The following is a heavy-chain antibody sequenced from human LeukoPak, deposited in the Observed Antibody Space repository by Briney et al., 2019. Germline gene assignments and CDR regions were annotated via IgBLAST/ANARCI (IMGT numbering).Heavy chain of an antibody. Sequence: SETLSLTCTVSGVSINSYYWSWIRQPPGKGLEWIGYIYYSGSTDYNPSLKSRVTISVDTSKNQFSLKLSSVTAADTAVYYCARHGAGTTVDYWGQGTLVTVSS. CDR1: GVSINSYY. CDR3: ARHGAGTTVDY. CDR2: IYYSGST. D-gene: IGHD1-1*01. J-gene: IGHJ4*02. V-gene: IGHV4-59*08.